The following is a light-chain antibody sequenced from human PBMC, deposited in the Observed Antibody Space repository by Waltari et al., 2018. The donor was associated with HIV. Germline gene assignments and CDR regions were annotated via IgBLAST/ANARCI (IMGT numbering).Light chain of an antibody. CDR3: GAWDDSLSGWV. CDR2: RNN. V-gene: IGLV1-47*01. J-gene: IGLJ3*02. Sequence: QSVLTQPPSVSGTPGQRVTISCSGSSSNIGSTYVYCYQQLPGTAPKLLIYRNNQRPSGVPDRFSVSKSGTSVSLAISGLRSEDEADYHCGAWDDSLSGWVFGGGTKLTVL. CDR1: SSNIGSTY.